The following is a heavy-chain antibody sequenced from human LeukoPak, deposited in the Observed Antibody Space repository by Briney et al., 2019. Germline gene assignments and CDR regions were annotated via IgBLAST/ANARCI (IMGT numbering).Heavy chain of an antibody. CDR2: ISYDGSNK. CDR3: ARSGSSSSRYYYYYGMDV. Sequence: PGGSLRLSCAASGFTFSSYAMHWVRQAPGKGLEWVAVISYDGSNKYYADSVKGRFTISRDNSKNTLYLQMNSLRAEDTAVYYCARSGSSSSRYYYYYGMDVWGQGTTVTVSS. CDR1: GFTFSSYA. V-gene: IGHV3-30-3*01. D-gene: IGHD6-6*01. J-gene: IGHJ6*02.